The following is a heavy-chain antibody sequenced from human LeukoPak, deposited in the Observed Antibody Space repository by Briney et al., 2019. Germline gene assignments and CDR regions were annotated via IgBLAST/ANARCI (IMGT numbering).Heavy chain of an antibody. D-gene: IGHD3-10*01. V-gene: IGHV3-21*01. CDR1: GFTFSCSS. J-gene: IGHJ3*02. Sequence: GGSLRLSCVASGFTFSCSSMNWDRHAQGKGLGWVSSIRSISSYLSYADSVKGPLTISRDIATNSMYLRMNSLRAEDTSVYYYARDLIIPPYGSGKAFDIWGQGTMVTVSS. CDR2: IRSISSYL. CDR3: ARDLIIPPYGSGKAFDI.